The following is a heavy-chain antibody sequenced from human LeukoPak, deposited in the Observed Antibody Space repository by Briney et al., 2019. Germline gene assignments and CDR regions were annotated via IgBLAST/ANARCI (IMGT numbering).Heavy chain of an antibody. CDR3: ARSYYYDSSGFTNWFDP. Sequence: NASETLSLTCTVSGGSVSSGSYYWSWIRQPPGKGLEWIGYIYYSGSTNYNPSPKSRVTISVDTSKNQFSLKLSSVTAADTAVYYCARSYYYDSSGFTNWFDPWGQGTLVTVSS. J-gene: IGHJ5*02. CDR2: IYYSGST. D-gene: IGHD3-22*01. V-gene: IGHV4-61*01. CDR1: GGSVSSGSYY.